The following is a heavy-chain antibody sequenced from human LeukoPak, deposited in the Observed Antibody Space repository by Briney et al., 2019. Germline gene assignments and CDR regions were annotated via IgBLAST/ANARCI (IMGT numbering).Heavy chain of an antibody. CDR3: TTGIRGD. CDR2: IASKTDGGTT. J-gene: IGHJ4*02. CDR1: GFTVSSNY. Sequence: PGGSLRLSCAASGFTVSSNYMSWVRQAPGKGLEWVGRIASKTDGGTTDYAAPVKGRFTISRDDSKNTLFLQMNSLKTEDTAVYYCTTGIRGDCGQGTLVTVSS. V-gene: IGHV3-15*04.